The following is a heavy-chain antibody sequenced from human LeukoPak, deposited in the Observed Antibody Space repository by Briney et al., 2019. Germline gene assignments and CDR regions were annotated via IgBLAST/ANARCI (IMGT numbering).Heavy chain of an antibody. CDR1: GFAFSSYW. CDR3: AKDVEKVLLWFGELIDY. D-gene: IGHD3-10*01. V-gene: IGHV3-7*01. Sequence: GGSLRLSCAASGFAFSSYWMSWVRQAPGKGLEWVANIKQDGSEKYYVDSVKGRFTISRDNAKNSLYLQVNSLRAEDTAVYYCAKDVEKVLLWFGELIDYWGQGTLVTVPS. CDR2: IKQDGSEK. J-gene: IGHJ4*02.